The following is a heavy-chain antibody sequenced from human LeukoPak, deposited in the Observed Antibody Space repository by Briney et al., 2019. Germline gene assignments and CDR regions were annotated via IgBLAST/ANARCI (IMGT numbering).Heavy chain of an antibody. CDR2: INPNSGGT. D-gene: IGHD2-2*01. J-gene: IGHJ4*02. CDR1: GYTFTGYY. Sequence: ASVKVSCKASGYTFTGYYMHWVRQAPGQGLEWMGWINPNSGGTNYAQKFQGRVTMTRDTSISRAYMELSRLRSDDTAVYYCARSDIVVVPAFDYWGQGALVTVSS. CDR3: ARSDIVVVPAFDY. V-gene: IGHV1-2*02.